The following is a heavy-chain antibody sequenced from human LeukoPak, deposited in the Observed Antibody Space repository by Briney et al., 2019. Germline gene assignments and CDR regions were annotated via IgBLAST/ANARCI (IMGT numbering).Heavy chain of an antibody. CDR3: ARGEDYGGLIDVYFDY. D-gene: IGHD4-23*01. J-gene: IGHJ4*02. V-gene: IGHV3-21*01. Sequence: PGGSLRLSCAASGFTFSSYSMNWVRQAPGKGLEWVSSISSSSSYIYYADSVKGRFTISRDNAKNSLYLQMNSLRAEDTAVYYCARGEDYGGLIDVYFDYWGQGTLVTVSS. CDR1: GFTFSSYS. CDR2: ISSSSSYI.